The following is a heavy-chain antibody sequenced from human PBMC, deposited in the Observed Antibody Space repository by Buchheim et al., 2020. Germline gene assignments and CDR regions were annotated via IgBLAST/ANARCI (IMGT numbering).Heavy chain of an antibody. Sequence: QLQLQESGPGLVKPSETLSPTCTVSGGSISSSSYYWGRIRQPPGKGLEWIGSIYYSGSTYYNPSLKRRVTISEETYKNQLSLKLSSRTAADTAVYYCARHRANYDILTGFIGNWFDPWGQGTL. CDR1: GGSISSSSYY. CDR3: ARHRANYDILTGFIGNWFDP. J-gene: IGHJ5*02. D-gene: IGHD3-9*01. V-gene: IGHV4-39*01. CDR2: IYYSGST.